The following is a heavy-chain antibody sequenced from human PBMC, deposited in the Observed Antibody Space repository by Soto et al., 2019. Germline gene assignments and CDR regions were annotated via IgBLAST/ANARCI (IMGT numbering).Heavy chain of an antibody. V-gene: IGHV3-72*01. J-gene: IGHJ4*02. CDR1: GFTFSDYY. Sequence: EVQLVESGGGLVQPGGSLRLSCAVSGFTFSDYYMDWVRQAPGKGLEWVCRTRNKANSYTTEYAPSVKGRFIISRDYSKNSLHQKMHRVNPKYSGVYFCARRDRGSVWRDFDLWGGGTLVRLL. D-gene: IGHD6-19*01. CDR2: TRNKANSYTT. CDR3: ARRDRGSVWRDFDL.